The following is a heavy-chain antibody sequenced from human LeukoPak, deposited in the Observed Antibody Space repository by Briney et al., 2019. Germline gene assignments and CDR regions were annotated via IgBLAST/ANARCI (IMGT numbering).Heavy chain of an antibody. CDR1: GGSICSYY. CDR3: AREDFWSGSNYYYGMDV. J-gene: IGHJ6*02. V-gene: IGHV4-59*01. Sequence: PSETLSLTCTVSGGSICSYYWSWIRQPPGKGLEWIGYIYYSGSTNYNPSLKSRVTISVDTSKNQFSQKLSSVTAADTAVYYCAREDFWSGSNYYYGMDVWGQGTTVTVSS. CDR2: IYYSGST. D-gene: IGHD3-3*01.